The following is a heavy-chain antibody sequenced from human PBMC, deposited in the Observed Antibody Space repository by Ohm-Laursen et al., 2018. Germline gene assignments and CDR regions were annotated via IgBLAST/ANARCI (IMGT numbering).Heavy chain of an antibody. Sequence: GASVKVSCNASGYTFSSYDIIWVRQASGQGPEWMGWMNPNSHNTGYARKFRGRVSMTSDSSISTAYMELYSLTSEDTATYYCARAVRYQLLSDPWGQGTLVTASS. CDR2: MNPNSHNT. CDR3: ARAVRYQLLSDP. D-gene: IGHD4-23*01. V-gene: IGHV1-8*01. CDR1: GYTFSSYD. J-gene: IGHJ5*02.